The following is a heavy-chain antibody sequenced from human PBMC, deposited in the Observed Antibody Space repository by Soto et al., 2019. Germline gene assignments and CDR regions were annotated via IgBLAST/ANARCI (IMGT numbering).Heavy chain of an antibody. CDR3: ARDQARPRKGIAVAGTDY. V-gene: IGHV3-48*01. CDR2: ISSSSSTI. CDR1: GFTFSSYS. Sequence: EVQLVKSGGGLVQPGGSLRLSCAASGFTFSSYSMNWVRQAPGKGLEWVSYISSSSSTIYYADSVKGRFTISRNNAKNSLYLQMNSLRAEDTAVYYCARDQARPRKGIAVAGTDYWGQGTLVTVSS. D-gene: IGHD6-19*01. J-gene: IGHJ4*02.